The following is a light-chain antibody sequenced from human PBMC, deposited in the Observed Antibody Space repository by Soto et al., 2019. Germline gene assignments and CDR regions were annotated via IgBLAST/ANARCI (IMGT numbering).Light chain of an antibody. CDR3: QQYDSSPRT. J-gene: IGKJ1*01. V-gene: IGKV3-20*01. Sequence: EIVLTQSPGTLSLSPGERATLSCRASQSVSSNYLAWYQQKRGQAPRLLIYGASSRATGIPTRCSGSGSGTDFSLTISRLEPKDFAVYYWQQYDSSPRTFGQGTMVEI. CDR1: QSVSSNY. CDR2: GAS.